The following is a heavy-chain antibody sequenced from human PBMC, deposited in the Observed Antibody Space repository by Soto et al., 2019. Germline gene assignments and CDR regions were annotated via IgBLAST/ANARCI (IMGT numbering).Heavy chain of an antibody. CDR3: AKPGTGTTSEKNYYYYGMDV. V-gene: IGHV3-23*01. CDR1: GFTFSSYA. CDR2: ISGSGGST. D-gene: IGHD1-7*01. J-gene: IGHJ6*02. Sequence: GGSLRLSCAASGFTFSSYAMSWVRQAPGKGLEWVSAISGSGGSTYYADSVKGRFTISRDNSKNTLYLQMNSLRAEDTAVYYCAKPGTGTTSEKNYYYYGMDVWGQGTTVTVSS.